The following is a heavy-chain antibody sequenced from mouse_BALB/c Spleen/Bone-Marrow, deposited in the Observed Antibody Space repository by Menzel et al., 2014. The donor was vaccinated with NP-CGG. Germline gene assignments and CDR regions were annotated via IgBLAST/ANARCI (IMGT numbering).Heavy chain of an antibody. V-gene: IGHV1-4*01. J-gene: IGHJ2*01. CDR3: SPSRPSPVSSGPFDY. Sequence: VQLQESGAELARPWASVSMSCKASGYSFTSYTMHWVQQSPGQGLEWLAYIKPRNTYSDYNQKFKDRATVTADKSSSTDFMQQSSMTSEDSAVYYCSPSRPSPVSSGPFDYWGPGTTLTVSS. CDR1: GYSFTSYT. CDR2: IKPRNTYS.